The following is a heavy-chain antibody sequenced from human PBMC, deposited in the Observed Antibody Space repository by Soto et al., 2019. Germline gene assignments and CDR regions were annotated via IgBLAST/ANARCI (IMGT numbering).Heavy chain of an antibody. Sequence: EVQLVESGGGLVQPGGSLRLSCVASGFTFSSSEMYWVRQAPGKGLDWVSYIHPAGQPIFYADSVKGRFTSSRDNAKNSMYLHMHPLSADDTTVYYCAIRGRSWGQGTMVTVSS. J-gene: IGHJ3*01. V-gene: IGHV3-48*03. D-gene: IGHD2-15*01. CDR3: AIRGRS. CDR2: IHPAGQPI. CDR1: GFTFSSSE.